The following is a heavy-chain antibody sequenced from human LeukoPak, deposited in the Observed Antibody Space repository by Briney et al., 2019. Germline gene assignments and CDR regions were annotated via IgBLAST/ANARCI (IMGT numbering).Heavy chain of an antibody. J-gene: IGHJ4*02. D-gene: IGHD4-23*01. CDR3: AKTRGYGGNPLPFDY. CDR2: IRYDGSNK. Sequence: PGGSLRLSCAASGFAFSSYGMHWVRQAPGKGLEWVAFIRYDGSNKYYADSVKGRFTISRDNSKNTLYLQMNSLRAEDTAVYYCAKTRGYGGNPLPFDYWGQGTLVTVSS. CDR1: GFAFSSYG. V-gene: IGHV3-30*02.